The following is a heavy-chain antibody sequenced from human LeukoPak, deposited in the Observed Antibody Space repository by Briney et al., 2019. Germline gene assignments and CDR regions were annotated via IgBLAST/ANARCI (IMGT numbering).Heavy chain of an antibody. CDR2: ISGSGGST. D-gene: IGHD3-22*01. V-gene: IGHV3-23*01. Sequence: QSGGSLRLSCAASGFTFSSYSMTWVRQAPGKGLEWVSGISGSGGSTYYAGSVKGRFTISRDKSKNTLYLQMNSLRAEDTAVYYCAKQYYYDSSGKDYWGQGTLVTVSS. CDR3: AKQYYYDSSGKDY. CDR1: GFTFSSYS. J-gene: IGHJ4*02.